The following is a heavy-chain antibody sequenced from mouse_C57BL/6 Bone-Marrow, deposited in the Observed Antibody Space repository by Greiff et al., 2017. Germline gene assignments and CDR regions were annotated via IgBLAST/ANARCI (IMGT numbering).Heavy chain of an antibody. CDR1: GFTFSDYG. CDR3: ARVGNCGNYFDY. CDR2: ISSGSSTI. D-gene: IGHD1-1*02. J-gene: IGHJ2*01. Sequence: EVMLVESGGGLVKPGGSLKLSCAASGFTFSDYGMHWVRQAPEKGLEWVAYISSGSSTIYYADTAKGRFTISRDNAKNTLFLQMTSLRSEDTAMYYCARVGNCGNYFDYWGQGTTLTVSS. V-gene: IGHV5-17*01.